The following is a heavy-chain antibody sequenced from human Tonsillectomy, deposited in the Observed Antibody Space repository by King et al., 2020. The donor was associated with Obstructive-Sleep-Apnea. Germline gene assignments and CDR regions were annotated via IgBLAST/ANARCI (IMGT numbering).Heavy chain of an antibody. CDR2: IDPSDSYT. D-gene: IGHD3-22*01. Sequence: VQLVESGAEVKKPGESLRISCKGSGYSFTSYWISWVRQMPGKGLEWMGRIDPSDSYTNYSPSFQGHVTISADKSISTAYLQWSSLKASDTAMYYCARHLLGYYDSSGYYEFDYWGQGTLVTVSS. J-gene: IGHJ4*02. CDR1: GYSFTSYW. CDR3: ARHLLGYYDSSGYYEFDY. V-gene: IGHV5-10-1*03.